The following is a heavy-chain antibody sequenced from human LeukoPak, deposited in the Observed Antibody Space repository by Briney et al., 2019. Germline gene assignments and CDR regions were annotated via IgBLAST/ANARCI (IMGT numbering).Heavy chain of an antibody. Sequence: GGSLRLSCAASGFTFSRDSMNWVRQAPGKGLEWVSYINGGSSPIYYADSVRGRFTISRDNAKNSLYLQMNSLRAEDTAVYYCAKDASARGYLTTVDYWGQGTLVTVSS. J-gene: IGHJ4*02. CDR1: GFTFSRDS. V-gene: IGHV3-48*01. D-gene: IGHD4/OR15-4a*01. CDR3: AKDASARGYLTTVDY. CDR2: INGGSSPI.